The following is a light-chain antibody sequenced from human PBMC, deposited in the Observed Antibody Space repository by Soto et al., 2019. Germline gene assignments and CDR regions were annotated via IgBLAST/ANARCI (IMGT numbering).Light chain of an antibody. Sequence: QSVLTQPPSASGTPGQRVTISCSGSSSNIGSNNVNWYQQVPGTAPKLLIYSNNKRPSGVPDRFSGSKSGTSASLAISGLQSEDEADYYCAAWDATLNGLFGGGTKVTVL. J-gene: IGLJ2*01. CDR1: SSNIGSNN. CDR3: AAWDATLNGL. CDR2: SNN. V-gene: IGLV1-44*01.